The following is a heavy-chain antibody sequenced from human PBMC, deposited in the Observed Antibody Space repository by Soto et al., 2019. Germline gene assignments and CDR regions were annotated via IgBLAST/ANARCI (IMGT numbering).Heavy chain of an antibody. CDR1: GYTFRDYF. CDR3: ARIKWGLDYYSGMDV. D-gene: IGHD1-26*01. Sequence: ASVKVSCKASGYTFRDYFIQWLRQAPGQGLEWVAWINPKTAATNYAKKFQDRVTVTSDTSFSTAYLELTRLRPDDTALYYCARIKWGLDYYSGMDVWGQGTAVTVSS. V-gene: IGHV1-2*02. CDR2: INPKTAAT. J-gene: IGHJ6*02.